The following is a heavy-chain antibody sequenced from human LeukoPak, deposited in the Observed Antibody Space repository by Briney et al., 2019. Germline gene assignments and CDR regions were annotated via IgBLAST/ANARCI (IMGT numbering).Heavy chain of an antibody. CDR3: ARGHRSSSWPHYFDY. D-gene: IGHD6-13*01. J-gene: IGHJ4*02. V-gene: IGHV3-48*01. Sequence: GGSLRLSCAASGFTFSSYSMNWVRQAPGKGLEWVSYISSSSSTIYYADSVKGRFTISRDNAKNSLYLQMNSLRAEDTAVYYCARGHRSSSWPHYFDYWGQGTLVTVSS. CDR2: ISSSSSTI. CDR1: GFTFSSYS.